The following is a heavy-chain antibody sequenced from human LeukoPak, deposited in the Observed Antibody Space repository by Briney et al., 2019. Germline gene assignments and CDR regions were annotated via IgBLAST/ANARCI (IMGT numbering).Heavy chain of an antibody. CDR2: INHSGST. J-gene: IGHJ4*02. D-gene: IGHD5-18*01. CDR1: GGSFSGYY. Sequence: PSETLSLTCAVYGGSFSGYYWSWIRQPPGKGLEWIGEINHSGSTNYNPSLKSRVTISVDTSKNQFSLKLSSVTAADTAVYYCARGRRGYSYGFIVYWGQGTLVTVSS. CDR3: ARGRRGYSYGFIVY. V-gene: IGHV4-34*01.